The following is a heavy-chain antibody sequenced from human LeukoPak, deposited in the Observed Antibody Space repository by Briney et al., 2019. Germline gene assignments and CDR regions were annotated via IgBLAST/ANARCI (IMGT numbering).Heavy chain of an antibody. V-gene: IGHV4-61*02. CDR3: ARDLVAGDAFDI. Sequence: TSSETLSLTCGVSGGSISSGSYYWSWIRQPAGKGLEWIGRIYTSGSTNYNPSLKSRVTISVDTSKNQFSLKLSSVTAADTAVYYCARDLVAGDAFDIWGQGTMVTVSS. J-gene: IGHJ3*02. CDR1: GGSISSGSYY. CDR2: IYTSGST.